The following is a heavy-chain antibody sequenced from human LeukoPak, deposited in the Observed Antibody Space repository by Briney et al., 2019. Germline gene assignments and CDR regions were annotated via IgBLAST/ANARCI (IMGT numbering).Heavy chain of an antibody. CDR1: GFTVSSNY. D-gene: IGHD6-13*01. Sequence: GGSLRLSCAASGFTVSSNYMSWVRQAPGKGLEWVSYISSSGSTIYYADSVKGRFTISRDNAKNSLYLQMNSLRAEDTAVYYCARDLRGYSSSWLSSDYYYYGMDVWGQGTTVTVSS. CDR3: ARDLRGYSSSWLSSDYYYYGMDV. J-gene: IGHJ6*02. V-gene: IGHV3-11*01. CDR2: ISSSGSTI.